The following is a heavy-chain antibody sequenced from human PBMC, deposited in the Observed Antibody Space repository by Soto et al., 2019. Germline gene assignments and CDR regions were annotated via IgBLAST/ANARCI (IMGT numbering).Heavy chain of an antibody. J-gene: IGHJ4*02. V-gene: IGHV3-48*01. CDR3: ARDHPIVVVPAATPGGVDY. D-gene: IGHD2-2*01. Sequence: GGSLRLSCAASGFTFSSYSMNWVRQAPGKGLEWVSYISSSSSTIYYADSVKGRFTISRDNAKNSLYLQMNSLRAEDTAVYYCARDHPIVVVPAATPGGVDYWGQGTLVTVSS. CDR2: ISSSSSTI. CDR1: GFTFSSYS.